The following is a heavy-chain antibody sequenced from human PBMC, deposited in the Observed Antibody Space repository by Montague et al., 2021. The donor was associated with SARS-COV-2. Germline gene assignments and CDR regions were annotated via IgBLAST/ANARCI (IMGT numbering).Heavy chain of an antibody. V-gene: IGHV4-34*01. J-gene: IGHJ4*02. CDR2: VYDTGSN. Sequence: SETLSLTCAVSGGSFTDYFWGWLRQPPGTRLEWIGEVYDTGSNNYNPSLKSRVTISLDTSRNQFSLRLTSVTAADTGLYYCARAGRPGGSGKYYFDSWGPGTLVTVSS. D-gene: IGHD6-25*01. CDR3: ARAGRPGGSGKYYFDS. CDR1: GGSFTDYF.